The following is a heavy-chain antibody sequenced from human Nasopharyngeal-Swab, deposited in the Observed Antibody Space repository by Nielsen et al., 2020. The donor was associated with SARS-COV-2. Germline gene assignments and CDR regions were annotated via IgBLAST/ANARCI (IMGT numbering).Heavy chain of an antibody. V-gene: IGHV1-24*01. CDR3: ATTPRRFLEWFLFDY. CDR1: GYTLTELS. J-gene: IGHJ4*02. D-gene: IGHD3-3*01. CDR2: FDPEDGET. Sequence: ASVKVSCKVSGYTLTELSMHWVRQAPGKGLEWMGGFDPEDGETIYAQKFQGRVTMTEDTSTDTAYMELSSLRSEDTAAYYCATTPRRFLEWFLFDYWGQGTLVTVSS.